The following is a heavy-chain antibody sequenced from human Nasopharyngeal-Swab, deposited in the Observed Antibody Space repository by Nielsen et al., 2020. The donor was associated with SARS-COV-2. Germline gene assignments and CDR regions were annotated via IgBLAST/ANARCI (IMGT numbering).Heavy chain of an antibody. CDR2: ISRTSGS. CDR1: GFSISSQY. CDR3: AKEGATGWFDP. Sequence: GSLRLSCSVSGFSISSQYWSWIRQPPGKGLEWIGYISRTSGSSYNPALKSRVTMFMDTSKNQFSLKVKSVIAADTAVYYCAKEGATGWFDPWGQGTLVTVSP. J-gene: IGHJ5*02. V-gene: IGHV4-59*11.